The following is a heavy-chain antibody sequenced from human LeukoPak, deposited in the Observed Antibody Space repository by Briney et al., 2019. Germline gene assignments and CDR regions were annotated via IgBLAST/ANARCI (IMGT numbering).Heavy chain of an antibody. D-gene: IGHD4-17*01. V-gene: IGHV4-38-2*02. CDR2: IHHSGST. J-gene: IGHJ5*02. CDR3: ARDRSTTVTYGWFDP. CDR1: GYSISSGYY. Sequence: PSETLSLTCIVSGYSISSGYYWGWIRQPPGKGLEWIGNIHHSGSTYYNPSLKSRVTISVDTSKNQFSLKLSSVTAADTAVYYCARDRSTTVTYGWFDPWGQGTLVTVSS.